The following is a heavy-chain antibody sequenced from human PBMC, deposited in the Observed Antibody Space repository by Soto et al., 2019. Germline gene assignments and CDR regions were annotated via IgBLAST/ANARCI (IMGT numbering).Heavy chain of an antibody. V-gene: IGHV1-46*01. J-gene: IGHJ4*02. Sequence: QVQLVQSGAEVKKPGASVRVSCKASGYTFSNYYMHWVRQAPGQGHEWMGIINPSGGSTTYAQKFQGRVTMTRDTSTSTVCMELSSLRSEDTAVYYCARYDYNGYYFDYWGQGTLVTVSS. CDR1: GYTFSNYY. CDR3: ARYDYNGYYFDY. D-gene: IGHD4-4*01. CDR2: INPSGGST.